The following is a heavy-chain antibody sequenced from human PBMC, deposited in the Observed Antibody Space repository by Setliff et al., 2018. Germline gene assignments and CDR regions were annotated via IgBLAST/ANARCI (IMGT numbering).Heavy chain of an antibody. CDR1: DFSINSGYY. V-gene: IGHV4-38-2*01. CDR2: IYRNGNT. D-gene: IGHD4-17*01. Sequence: SETLSLTCSVSDFSINSGYYWGWIRQSPGEGLEWIGSIYRNGNTYYNPSLKSRVTISVDTSKNQLSLKLNSVTAADTAVYYCARQIDYGDFQYFDYWGQGTLVTVS. CDR3: ARQIDYGDFQYFDY. J-gene: IGHJ4*02.